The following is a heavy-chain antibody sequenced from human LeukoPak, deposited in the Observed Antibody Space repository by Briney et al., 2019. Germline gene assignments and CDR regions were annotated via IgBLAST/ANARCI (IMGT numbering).Heavy chain of an antibody. CDR1: QFRITFSHYG. CDR2: IWSDGSNQ. Sequence: GKSLTLSCVASQFRITFSHYGLHWVRQAPRRGLEWVAVIWSDGSNQYYADAVKGRFTISRDNSQNTVYLQMHSLRVDDTAVYFCAKDAQRGFDQSKYLEYWAGETLVTVSS. CDR3: AKDAQRGFDQSKYLEY. D-gene: IGHD2-2*01. V-gene: IGHV3-33*06. J-gene: IGHJ4*02.